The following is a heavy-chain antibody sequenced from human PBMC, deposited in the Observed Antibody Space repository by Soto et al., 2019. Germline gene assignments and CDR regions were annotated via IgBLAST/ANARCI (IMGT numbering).Heavy chain of an antibody. CDR3: AREMTPSTYYYYYGMDV. Sequence: QVQLVESGGGVVQPGRSLRLSCAASGFTFSSYAMHWVRQAPGKGLEWVAVISYDGSNKYYADYVKGRFTIARDNSKNTRYLKMNSLRAEDTAVYYCAREMTPSTYYYYYGMDVWGQGTTVTVSS. CDR2: ISYDGSNK. V-gene: IGHV3-30-3*01. J-gene: IGHJ6*02. CDR1: GFTFSSYA. D-gene: IGHD2-15*01.